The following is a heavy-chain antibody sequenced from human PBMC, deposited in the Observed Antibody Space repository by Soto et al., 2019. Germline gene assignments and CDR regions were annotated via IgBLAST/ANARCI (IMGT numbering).Heavy chain of an antibody. CDR1: GGSTSSSSYY. CDR2: IYYSGST. CDR3: ARHLGVVVAATLLSHDFDI. J-gene: IGHJ3*02. V-gene: IGHV4-39*01. D-gene: IGHD2-15*01. Sequence: PSETLSLTCTVSGGSTSSSSYYWGWIRQPPGKGLEWIGSIYYSGSTYYNPSLKSRVTISVDTSKNQFSLKLSSVTAADTAVYYCARHLGVVVAATLLSHDFDIWGQGTMVTVSS.